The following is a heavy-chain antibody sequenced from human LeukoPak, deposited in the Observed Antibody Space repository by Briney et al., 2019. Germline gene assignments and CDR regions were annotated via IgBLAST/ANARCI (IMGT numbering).Heavy chain of an antibody. Sequence: PGGSLRLSCAASGFTFSSYWMHWVRQAPGKGLVWVSRINRDGSSTTYADSVKGRFTISRDNAKNTLYLQMNSLRAEDTAVYYCARVVAVAAKDYWGQGTLVTVSS. CDR3: ARVVAVAAKDY. D-gene: IGHD6-19*01. J-gene: IGHJ4*02. V-gene: IGHV3-74*01. CDR2: INRDGSST. CDR1: GFTFSSYW.